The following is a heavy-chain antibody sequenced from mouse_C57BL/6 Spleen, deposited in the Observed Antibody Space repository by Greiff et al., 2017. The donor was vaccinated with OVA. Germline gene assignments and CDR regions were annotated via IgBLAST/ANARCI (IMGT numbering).Heavy chain of an antibody. CDR1: GFTFSDYY. D-gene: IGHD2-4*01. CDR3: ARIYYDYDGGYFDV. V-gene: IGHV5-16*01. CDR2: INYDGSST. J-gene: IGHJ1*03. Sequence: EVHLVESEGGLVQPGSSMKLSCTASGFTFSDYYMAWVRQVPEKGLEWVANINYDGSSTYYLDSLKSRFIISRDNAKNILYLQMSSLKSEDTATYYCARIYYDYDGGYFDVWGTGTTVTVSS.